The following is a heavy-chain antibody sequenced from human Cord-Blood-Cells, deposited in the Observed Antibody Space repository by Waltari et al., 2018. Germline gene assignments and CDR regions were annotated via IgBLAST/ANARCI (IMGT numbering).Heavy chain of an antibody. V-gene: IGHV1-69*08. CDR2: IIPILGIA. Sequence: QVQLVQSGAEVKKPGSPVKVSCKASGGTLSSSTISWLRQAPGQGLEWMGRIIPILGIANYAQKFQGRVTITADKSTSTAYMELSSLRSEDTAVYYCAREDSSSWYYFDYWGQGTLVTVSS. CDR1: GGTLSSST. D-gene: IGHD6-13*01. J-gene: IGHJ4*02. CDR3: AREDSSSWYYFDY.